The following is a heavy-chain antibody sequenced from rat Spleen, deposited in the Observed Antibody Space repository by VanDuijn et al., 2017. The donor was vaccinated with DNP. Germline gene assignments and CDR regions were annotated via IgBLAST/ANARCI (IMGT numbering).Heavy chain of an antibody. CDR2: ILHDGSRT. Sequence: EVQLVESGGGLVQPGGSLKLSCAASEFTFSDYNMAWIRQAPKKGLEWVATILHDGSRTYFRDSVKGRCTISRDNAKRTLYLQMNSLRYEDTATYYCARRGYKNSWYFDFWGPGTMVTVSS. CDR3: ARRGYKNSWYFDF. CDR1: EFTFSDYN. J-gene: IGHJ1*01. D-gene: IGHD1-4*01. V-gene: IGHV5-7*01.